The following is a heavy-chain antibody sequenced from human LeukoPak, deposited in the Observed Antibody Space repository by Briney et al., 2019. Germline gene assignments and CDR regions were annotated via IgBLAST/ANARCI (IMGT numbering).Heavy chain of an antibody. V-gene: IGHV3-23*01. D-gene: IGHD3-16*02. CDR3: AKGSLYRGDYYYGMDV. CDR2: ISGSGGST. J-gene: IGHJ6*02. Sequence: GGSLSLSCAASGFTFSSYAMSWVRPAPGKGLEWVSAISGSGGSTYYADSVKGRFTISRDNSKNTLYLQMNSLRAEDTAVYYCAKGSLYRGDYYYGMDVWGQGTTVTVSS. CDR1: GFTFSSYA.